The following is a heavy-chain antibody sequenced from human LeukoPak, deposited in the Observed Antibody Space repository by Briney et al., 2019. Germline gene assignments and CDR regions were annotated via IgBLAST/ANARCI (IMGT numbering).Heavy chain of an antibody. Sequence: PGGSLRLPCAACGFTINILWMSWVRQAPGKGLEWVGRIRSKTDGGTADYAAPVKDRIIISRDDSKNTLYLQMNSLKNEDTAVYYCTTGTYWGQGGLVTVSS. J-gene: IGHJ4*02. CDR2: IRSKTDGGTA. CDR1: GFTINILW. CDR3: TTGTY. V-gene: IGHV3-15*01.